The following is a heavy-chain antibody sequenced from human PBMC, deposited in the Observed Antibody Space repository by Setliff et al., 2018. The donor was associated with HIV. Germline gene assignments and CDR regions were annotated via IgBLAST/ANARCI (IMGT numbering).Heavy chain of an antibody. D-gene: IGHD2-2*01. Sequence: NPSETLSLTCTVSGGSISSSSYYWGWIRQPPGKGLEWIGSIYYSGSTYYNPSLKSRVTISVDTSKNQFSLKLSSVTAADTAVYYCARVDCSSTSCYRDYYYYMDVWGKGTTVT. CDR2: IYYSGST. J-gene: IGHJ6*03. V-gene: IGHV4-39*01. CDR1: GGSISSSSYY. CDR3: ARVDCSSTSCYRDYYYYMDV.